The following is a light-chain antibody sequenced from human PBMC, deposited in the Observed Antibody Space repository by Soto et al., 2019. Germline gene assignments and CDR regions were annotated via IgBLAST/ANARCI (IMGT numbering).Light chain of an antibody. Sequence: EIVMTQSPATLSVSPGERATLSCRASQSVSSNLAWYQPKPGQTPRLLPYGASTRSTGIPARFSGSGSGTEFTLTISSLQSEDFAVYYCQQYYELPLTFGGGTKVEIK. CDR1: QSVSSN. J-gene: IGKJ4*01. CDR2: GAS. V-gene: IGKV3-15*01. CDR3: QQYYELPLT.